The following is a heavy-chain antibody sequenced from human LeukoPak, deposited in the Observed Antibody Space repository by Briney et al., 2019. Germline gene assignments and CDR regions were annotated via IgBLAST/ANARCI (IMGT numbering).Heavy chain of an antibody. D-gene: IGHD6-6*01. Sequence: GGSLRLSCAASGFTFSSYEMNWVRQAPGKGLEWVSYISSSGSTIYYADSVKGRFTISRDNAKNSLYLQMNSLRAEDTAVYYCARCSGVFGSSDYWGQGTLVTVSS. CDR2: ISSSGSTI. CDR3: ARCSGVFGSSDY. CDR1: GFTFSSYE. V-gene: IGHV3-48*03. J-gene: IGHJ4*02.